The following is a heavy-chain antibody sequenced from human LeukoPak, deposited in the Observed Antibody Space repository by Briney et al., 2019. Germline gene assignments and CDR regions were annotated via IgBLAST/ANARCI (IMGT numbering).Heavy chain of an antibody. Sequence: ETLSLTCAVYGGSFSGYDWSWIRQPPGKRLEWIGEINHSGSTNYNPSLKSRVTISVDTSKNQFSLKLSSVTAADTAVYYCASHTSGVFDYWGQGTLVTVSS. V-gene: IGHV4-34*01. CDR2: INHSGST. CDR3: ASHTSGVFDY. CDR1: GGSFSGYD. J-gene: IGHJ4*02. D-gene: IGHD3-10*01.